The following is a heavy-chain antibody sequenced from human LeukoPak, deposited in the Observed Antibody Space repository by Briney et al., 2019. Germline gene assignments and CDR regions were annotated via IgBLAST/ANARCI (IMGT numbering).Heavy chain of an antibody. V-gene: IGHV4-34*01. CDR1: GGSFSGYY. CDR3: ARELDFWSGYYRNSRYYFDY. Sequence: PSETLSLTCAVYGGSFSGYYWSWIRQPPGKGLEWIGEINHSGSTNYNPSLKSRVTISVDTFKNQFSLKLSSVTAADTAVYYCARELDFWSGYYRNSRYYFDYWGQGTLVTVSS. D-gene: IGHD3-3*01. J-gene: IGHJ4*02. CDR2: INHSGST.